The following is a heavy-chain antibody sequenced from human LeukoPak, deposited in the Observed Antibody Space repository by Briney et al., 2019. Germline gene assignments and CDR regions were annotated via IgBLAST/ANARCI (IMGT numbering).Heavy chain of an antibody. CDR1: GYTFPDYY. D-gene: IGHD6-13*01. J-gene: IGHJ4*02. Sequence: GDSVKVSCKASGYTFPDYYIHWVRQAPGQGLEWMGIINPSGGSTSYTQKFQGRVAMTRDTSTSTVYMELSSLRSEDTAVYYCARDSGMKQQLDYFDNWGQGTLVTVSS. CDR2: INPSGGST. CDR3: ARDSGMKQQLDYFDN. V-gene: IGHV1-46*01.